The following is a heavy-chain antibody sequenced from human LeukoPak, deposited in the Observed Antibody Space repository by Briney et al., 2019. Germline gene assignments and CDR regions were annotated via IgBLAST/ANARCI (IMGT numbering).Heavy chain of an antibody. CDR2: INARGDT. CDR3: ARGQVPAARGYNWFDP. J-gene: IGHJ5*02. V-gene: IGHV4-34*01. CDR1: GWSFNDYY. D-gene: IGHD2-2*01. Sequence: SETLSLTCAVYGWSFNDYYWNWIRQPPGKGLEWIGEINARGDTNYNPSLKSRVNITVDTSKKQFSLRLTSMIAADTALYYCARGQVPAARGYNWFDPWGQGTLVTVSS.